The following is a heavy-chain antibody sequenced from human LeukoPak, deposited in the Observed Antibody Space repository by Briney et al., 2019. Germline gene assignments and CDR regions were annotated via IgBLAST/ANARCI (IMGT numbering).Heavy chain of an antibody. CDR2: INPSGGST. CDR3: ARDPWGRGYCSTTSCQNLGGNDAFDI. J-gene: IGHJ3*02. CDR1: GYTFTTYY. V-gene: IGHV1-46*01. D-gene: IGHD2-2*01. Sequence: ASVKVSCKASGYTFTTYYMHWVRQAPGQGLEWMGIINPSGGSTGYAQKFQGRVTMTRDTSTSTVYMELSSLRSEDTAVYYCARDPWGRGYCSTTSCQNLGGNDAFDIWGQGIMVTVSS.